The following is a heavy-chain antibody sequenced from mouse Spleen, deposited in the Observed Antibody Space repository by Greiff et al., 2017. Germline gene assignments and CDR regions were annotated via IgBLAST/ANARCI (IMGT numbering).Heavy chain of an antibody. CDR1: GYTFTSYW. D-gene: IGHD1-1*01. CDR2: IHPNSGST. Sequence: QVQLQQPGAELVKPGASVKLSCKASGYTFTSYWMHWVQQRPGQGLEWIGMIHPNSGSTNYNDKFKSKDTLTVDKSSSTAYMQLSSLTSEDSAVYYYARRIRDYGSYWFAYGGQGTLVTVSA. CDR3: ARRIRDYGSYWFAY. J-gene: IGHJ3*01. V-gene: IGHV1-64*01.